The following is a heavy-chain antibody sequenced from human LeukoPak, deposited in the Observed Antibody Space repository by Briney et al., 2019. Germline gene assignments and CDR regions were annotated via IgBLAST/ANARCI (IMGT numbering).Heavy chain of an antibody. V-gene: IGHV3-74*01. CDR2: IDGDGSST. CDR3: ARSIVGACFDC. CDR1: GFTLSSHW. Sequence: PGGSLRLSCVASGFTLSSHWMHWLRLAPGKGLVWVSRIDGDGSSTNYADSVKGRFTISRDNARNTLYLQMNSLRAEDTAVYYCARSIVGACFDCWGQGTLVTVSS. D-gene: IGHD1-26*01. J-gene: IGHJ4*02.